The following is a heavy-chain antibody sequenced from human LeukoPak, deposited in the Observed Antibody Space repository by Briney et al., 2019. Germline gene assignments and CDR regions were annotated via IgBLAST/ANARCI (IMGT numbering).Heavy chain of an antibody. J-gene: IGHJ5*02. CDR3: ARVLGSRVDP. CDR2: INPNSGET. Sequence: ASVKVSCKTSGYTFIASYMHWVRQAPGQGLEWMGWINPNSGETDYAPKFQGRVTMTRDTAISTAYMEVTRLTSDDTAKYYCARVLGSRVDPWGQGTLVSVSS. V-gene: IGHV1-2*02. CDR1: GYTFIASY.